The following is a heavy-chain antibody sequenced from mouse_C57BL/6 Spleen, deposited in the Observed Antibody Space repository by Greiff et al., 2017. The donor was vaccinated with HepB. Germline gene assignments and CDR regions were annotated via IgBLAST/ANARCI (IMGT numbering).Heavy chain of an antibody. CDR3: ASYSSSYVWYFDV. J-gene: IGHJ1*03. CDR2: IRNKANGYTT. D-gene: IGHD1-1*01. V-gene: IGHV7-3*01. CDR1: GFTFTDYY. Sequence: EVMLVESGGGLVQPGGSLSLSCAASGFTFTDYYMSWVRQPPGKALEWLGFIRNKANGYTTEYSASVKGRFTISRDHSQSILYLQMNALRAEDSATYYCASYSSSYVWYFDVWGTGTTVTVSS.